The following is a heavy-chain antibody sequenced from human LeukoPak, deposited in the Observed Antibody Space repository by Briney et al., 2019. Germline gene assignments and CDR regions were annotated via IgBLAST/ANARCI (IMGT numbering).Heavy chain of an antibody. D-gene: IGHD5-24*01. Sequence: SETLSLTSTFPNSSISTYYWTWIRQTPGKGLDWIGYIDYRGSTNHNPSLKSRVTISVDSSKKQFSLRVTSVTAADTAVYYCAAGAPKFLHLIYWGRGTPVTVSS. CDR3: AAGAPKFLHLIY. CDR2: IDYRGST. CDR1: NSSISTYY. V-gene: IGHV4-59*01. J-gene: IGHJ4*02.